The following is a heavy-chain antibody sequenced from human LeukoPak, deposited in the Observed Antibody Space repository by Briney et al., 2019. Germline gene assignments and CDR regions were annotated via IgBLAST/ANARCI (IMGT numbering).Heavy chain of an antibody. V-gene: IGHV3-66*01. D-gene: IGHD5-24*01. J-gene: IGHJ4*02. CDR2: IYSGGST. CDR3: ARIGSRDGYTVDY. CDR1: GFTVSSNY. Sequence: PGGSLRLSCAASGFTVSSNYTSWVRQAPGKGLEWVSVIYSGGSTYYADSVKGRFTISRDSAKNSLYLQMNSLRVEDTAVYYCARIGSRDGYTVDYWGQGTLVTVSS.